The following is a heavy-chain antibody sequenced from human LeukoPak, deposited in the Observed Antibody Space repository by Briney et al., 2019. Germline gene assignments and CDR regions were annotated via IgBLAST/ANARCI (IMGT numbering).Heavy chain of an antibody. D-gene: IGHD3-16*01. CDR2: IYYSGSP. V-gene: IGHV4-59*07. Sequence: SDTLPLTCTVSGGPISLYYWSWVRQPPGKGLEWIGYIYYSGSPNYNPSLKSRVTISVDTSKSQFSLKLSSVTAADTAVYYCARVLSPSGAWGTYYFDYWGQGTLVTVSS. CDR3: ARVLSPSGAWGTYYFDY. CDR1: GGPISLYY. J-gene: IGHJ4*02.